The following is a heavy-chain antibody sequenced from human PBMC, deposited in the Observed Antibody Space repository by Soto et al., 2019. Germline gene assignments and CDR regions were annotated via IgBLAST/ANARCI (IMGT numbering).Heavy chain of an antibody. CDR2: ISSISSTI. Sequence: EVQLVKSGGGLLKLGGSLGLSFEASGFPFSSYSLTWVGKAPGKGLGWVSYISSISSTIYYADSVKGRFTISRDNAKNSLYLQMNSLRAEDTAVYYCARANYYGSPGDFDYWGQGTLVTVSS. V-gene: IGHV3-48*01. CDR3: ARANYYGSPGDFDY. J-gene: IGHJ4*02. CDR1: GFPFSSYS. D-gene: IGHD3-10*01.